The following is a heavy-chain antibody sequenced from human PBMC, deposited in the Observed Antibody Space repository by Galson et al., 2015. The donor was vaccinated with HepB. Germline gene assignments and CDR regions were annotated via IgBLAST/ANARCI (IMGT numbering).Heavy chain of an antibody. J-gene: IGHJ4*02. CDR3: AKVASDIVLMVYAVFAYYFDY. Sequence: SLRLSCAASGFTFSSYAMSWVRQAPGKGLEWVSAISGSGGSTYYADSVKGRFTISRDNSKNTLYLQMNSLRAEDTAVYYCAKVASDIVLMVYAVFAYYFDYWGQGTLVTVSS. V-gene: IGHV3-23*01. CDR1: GFTFSSYA. D-gene: IGHD2-8*01. CDR2: ISGSGGST.